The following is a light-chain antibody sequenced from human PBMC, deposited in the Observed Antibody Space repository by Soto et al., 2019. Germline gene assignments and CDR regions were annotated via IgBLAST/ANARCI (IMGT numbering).Light chain of an antibody. CDR3: SSYTSSSTLV. V-gene: IGLV2-14*01. CDR2: DVS. J-gene: IGLJ1*01. CDR1: SSDVGGYNY. Sequence: QSALTQPASVSGSPGQSITISCTGTSSDVGGYNYVSWYQQHPGKAPKLMIYDVSNRPSGVSNRFSGSQSGNTASLAISGLQAEDEADYYCSSYTSSSTLVFVTGTKLTVL.